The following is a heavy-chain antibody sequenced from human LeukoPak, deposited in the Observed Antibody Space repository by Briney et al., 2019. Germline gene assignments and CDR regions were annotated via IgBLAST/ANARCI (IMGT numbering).Heavy chain of an antibody. CDR1: GFTVSSNY. V-gene: IGHV3-66*01. Sequence: GGSLRLSCAASGFTVSSNYMSWVRQAPGKGLEWVSVIYSGGSTYYADSVKGRFTISRDNSKNTLYLRMNSLRAEDTALYFCTKDGLRGYDFDYWGQGALVTVSS. J-gene: IGHJ4*02. D-gene: IGHD5-12*01. CDR3: TKDGLRGYDFDY. CDR2: IYSGGST.